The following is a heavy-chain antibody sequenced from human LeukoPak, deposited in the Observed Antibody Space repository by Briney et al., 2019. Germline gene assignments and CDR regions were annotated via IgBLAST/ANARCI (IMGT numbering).Heavy chain of an antibody. Sequence: SETLSLTCAVSGGSFSGYYWSWIHQSPVKGLEWIGEINHSGNTNYNPSLRSRVSILVDTSKNQFSLRLSSVTAADTAVYYCARVRLELLEYYYYMDVWDKGATVTVSS. J-gene: IGHJ6*03. V-gene: IGHV4-34*01. CDR2: INHSGNT. CDR1: GGSFSGYY. CDR3: ARVRLELLEYYYYMDV. D-gene: IGHD1-7*01.